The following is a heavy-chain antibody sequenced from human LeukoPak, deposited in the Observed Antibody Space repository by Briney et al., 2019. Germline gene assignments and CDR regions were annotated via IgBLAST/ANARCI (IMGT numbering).Heavy chain of an antibody. V-gene: IGHV5-51*01. D-gene: IGHD3-3*01. CDR3: ARHQRYYDFWSGYSNRYGMDV. CDR2: IYPGDSDT. CDR1: GSSFTSYW. J-gene: IGHJ6*02. Sequence: GASLQISCQGSGSSFTSYWIGWVRQLPGKGLEWMGIIYPGDSDTRYSPSFQGQVTISADKSISTAYLQWSSLKASDTAMYYCARHQRYYDFWSGYSNRYGMDVWGQGTTVTVSS.